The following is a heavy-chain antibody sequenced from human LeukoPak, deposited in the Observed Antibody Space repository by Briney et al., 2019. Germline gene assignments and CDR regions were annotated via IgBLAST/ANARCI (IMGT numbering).Heavy chain of an antibody. Sequence: ASVRASGKVSGYTFPSYGMSWVRQAPGQGLEWMGWISAYNGNTNYAQKLQGRVTMTTDTSTSTAYMELRRLRSYATAVCYCARVKDYYGSGSYPRRGSDYGMDVWGTLVTVSFSS. D-gene: IGHD3-10*01. V-gene: IGHV1-18*01. J-gene: IGHJ6*01. CDR3: ARVKDYYGSGSYPRRGSDYGMDV. CDR2: ISAYNGNT. CDR1: GYTFPSYG.